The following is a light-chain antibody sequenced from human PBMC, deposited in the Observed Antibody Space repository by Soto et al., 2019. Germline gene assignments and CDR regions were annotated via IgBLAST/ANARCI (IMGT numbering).Light chain of an antibody. J-gene: IGKJ4*01. CDR3: QQSYSTPVT. V-gene: IGKV3-20*01. CDR2: GAS. Sequence: EIVLTQSRGTLSLSPGERATLFCRASQTITTSQLAWYQQKPGQAPRVLIFGASNRATDIPDRFSGSGSGTDFTLTISSLQPEDFATYYCQQSYSTPVTFGGGTKVEIK. CDR1: QTITTSQ.